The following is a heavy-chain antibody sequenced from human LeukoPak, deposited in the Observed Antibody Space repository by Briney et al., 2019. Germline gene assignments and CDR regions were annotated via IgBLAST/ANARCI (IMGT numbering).Heavy chain of an antibody. CDR2: ISSSSSYI. D-gene: IGHD3-3*01. Sequence: GSLRLSCAASGFTFSSYSMNWVRQAPGKGLEWVSSISSSSSYIYYADSVKGRFTISRDNSKNSLYLQMNSLRAEDTAVYYCARGNTIFGVVSHVDYWGQGTLVTVSS. CDR3: ARGNTIFGVVSHVDY. J-gene: IGHJ4*02. CDR1: GFTFSSYS. V-gene: IGHV3-21*01.